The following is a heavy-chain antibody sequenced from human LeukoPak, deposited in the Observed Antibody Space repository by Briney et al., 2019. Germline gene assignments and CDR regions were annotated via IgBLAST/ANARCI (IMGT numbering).Heavy chain of an antibody. J-gene: IGHJ4*02. CDR3: ARDLGQLWLE. D-gene: IGHD5-18*01. CDR1: GFTFSSYG. CDR2: IYGGGST. V-gene: IGHV3-66*01. Sequence: GGSLRLSCAASGFTFSSYGMHWVRQAPGKGLEWVSVIYGGGSTYYADSVKGRFTISRDDSKNTLYLQMNSLRADGTAVYYCARDLGQLWLEWGQGTLVTVSS.